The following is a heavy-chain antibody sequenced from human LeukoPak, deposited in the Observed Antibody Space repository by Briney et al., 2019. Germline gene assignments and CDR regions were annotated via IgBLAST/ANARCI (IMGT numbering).Heavy chain of an antibody. Sequence: SETLSLTCTVSGDSISSGSFYWSWIRQAAGKGLEWIGRVSSSGRTTYNPSLKSRVTISVDTSKNQFSLKLSSVTAADTAMYYCARVRRDIVATIPPYFDYWGQGTLVTVSA. V-gene: IGHV4-61*02. D-gene: IGHD5-12*01. CDR3: ARVRRDIVATIPPYFDY. J-gene: IGHJ4*02. CDR2: VSSSGRT. CDR1: GDSISSGSFY.